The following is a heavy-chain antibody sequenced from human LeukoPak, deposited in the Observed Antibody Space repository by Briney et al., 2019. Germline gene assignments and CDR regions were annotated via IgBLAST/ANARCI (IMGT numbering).Heavy chain of an antibody. CDR3: ARGRPTTSIAAAGVNWFDP. J-gene: IGHJ5*02. Sequence: ASVKVSCKASGGTFSSYAISWVRQAPGQGLEWMGGIIPIFGTANYAQKFQGRVTITADKSTSTAYMELSSLRSEDTAVYYCARGRPTTSIAAAGVNWFDPWGRGTLVTVSS. V-gene: IGHV1-69*06. CDR2: IIPIFGTA. CDR1: GGTFSSYA. D-gene: IGHD6-13*01.